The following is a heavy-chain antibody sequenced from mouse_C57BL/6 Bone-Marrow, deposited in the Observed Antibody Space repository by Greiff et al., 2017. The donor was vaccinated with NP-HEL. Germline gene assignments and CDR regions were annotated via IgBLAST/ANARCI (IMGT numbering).Heavy chain of an antibody. CDR1: GFTFSSYA. J-gene: IGHJ4*01. CDR3: ARDRGVTTVVAPKVGAMDY. V-gene: IGHV5-4*01. CDR2: ISDGGSYT. D-gene: IGHD1-1*01. Sequence: EVQRVESGGGLVKPGGSLKLSCAASGFTFSSYAMSWVRQTPEKRLEWVATISDGGSYTYYPDNVKGRFTISRDNAKNNLYLQMSHLKSEDTAMYYCARDRGVTTVVAPKVGAMDYWGQGTSVTVSS.